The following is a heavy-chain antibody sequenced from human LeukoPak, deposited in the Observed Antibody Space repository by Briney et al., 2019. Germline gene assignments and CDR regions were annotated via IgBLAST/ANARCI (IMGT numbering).Heavy chain of an antibody. CDR1: GFTFSSYA. Sequence: PGRSLRLSCAASGFTFSSYAMSWVRQAPGKGLEWVSAISGSGGSTYYADSVKGRFTISRDNSKNTLYLQMSSLRAEDTAVYYCAKRGPSSDAEKTDYWGQGTLVTVSS. V-gene: IGHV3-23*01. CDR3: AKRGPSSDAEKTDY. D-gene: IGHD6-6*01. J-gene: IGHJ4*02. CDR2: ISGSGGST.